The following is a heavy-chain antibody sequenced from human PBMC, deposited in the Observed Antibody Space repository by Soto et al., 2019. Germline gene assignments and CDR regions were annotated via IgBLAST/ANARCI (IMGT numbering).Heavy chain of an antibody. CDR3: AKDDGRGWGYLESYYYYYYYMDV. V-gene: IGHV3-30*18. CDR2: ISYGGSNK. J-gene: IGHJ6*03. D-gene: IGHD3-16*01. CDR1: GFTFSSYG. Sequence: GGSLRLSCAASGFTFSSYGMHWVRQAPGKGLEWVAVISYGGSNKYYADSVKGRFTISRDNSKNTLYLQMNSLRAEDTAVYYCAKDDGRGWGYLESYYYYYYYMDVWGKGTTVTVSS.